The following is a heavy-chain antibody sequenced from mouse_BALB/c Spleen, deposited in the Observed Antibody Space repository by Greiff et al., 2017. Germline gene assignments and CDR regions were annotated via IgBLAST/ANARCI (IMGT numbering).Heavy chain of an antibody. J-gene: IGHJ4*01. D-gene: IGHD6-5*01. CDR3: ARSLVLYYYAMDY. CDR2: IYPGSGNT. CDR1: GYTFTDYY. Sequence: QVQLQQSGAELARPGASVKLSCKASGYTFTDYYINWVKQRTGQGLEWIGEIYPGSGNTYYNEKFKGKATLTADKSSSTAYMQLSSLTSEDSAVYFCARSLVLYYYAMDYWGQGTSVTVSS. V-gene: IGHV1-77*01.